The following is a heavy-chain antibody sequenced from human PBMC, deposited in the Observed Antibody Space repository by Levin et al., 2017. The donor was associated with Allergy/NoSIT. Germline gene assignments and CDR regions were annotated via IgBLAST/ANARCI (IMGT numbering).Heavy chain of an antibody. Sequence: GGSLRLSCAASGFTFSNAWMSWARRAPGKGLEWVGRIKSKADDGTTEYAAPVKGRFTISRDDSKNVLYLQMNSLKTEDTAVYYCTTYSSSWYYFDYWGQGTLVTVSS. V-gene: IGHV3-15*01. J-gene: IGHJ4*02. CDR2: IKSKADDGTT. D-gene: IGHD6-13*01. CDR1: GFTFSNAW. CDR3: TTYSSSWYYFDY.